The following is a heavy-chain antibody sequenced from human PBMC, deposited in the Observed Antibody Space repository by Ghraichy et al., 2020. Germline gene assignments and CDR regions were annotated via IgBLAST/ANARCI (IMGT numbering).Heavy chain of an antibody. Sequence: SETLSLTCAVSGGSISSTNWWSWVRQPPGKGLEWIGEVFHSGSANYDPSLKSRVTISLDKSKDQFSLKLSSVTAADTAVYYCARAAVETGYYNYMDSWGNGTTVTVSS. J-gene: IGHJ6*03. V-gene: IGHV4-4*02. CDR3: ARAAVETGYYNYMDS. CDR2: VFHSGSA. D-gene: IGHD6-13*01. CDR1: GGSISSTNW.